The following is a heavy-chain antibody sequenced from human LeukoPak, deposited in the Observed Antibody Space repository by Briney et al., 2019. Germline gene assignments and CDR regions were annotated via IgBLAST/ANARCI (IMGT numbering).Heavy chain of an antibody. D-gene: IGHD3-16*02. CDR3: ARDSQYRVFDI. CDR1: GFTFSSNG. Sequence: PGRSLRLSCAASGFTFSSNGMHWVRQAPGKGLEWVAVISYDGSNKYYADSVKGRFTISRDNSKNTLYLQMNSLRAEDTAVYYCARDSQYRVFDIWGQGTMVTVSS. CDR2: ISYDGSNK. J-gene: IGHJ3*02. V-gene: IGHV3-30*03.